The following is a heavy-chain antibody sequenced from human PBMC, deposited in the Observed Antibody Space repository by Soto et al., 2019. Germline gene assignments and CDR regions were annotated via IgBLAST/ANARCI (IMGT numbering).Heavy chain of an antibody. CDR1: GFALSNYW. Sequence: EVQLVESGGGLVQPGESLRLSCVASGFALSNYWINLVRQAPGKGLEWVANIKQDGSEKNYVDSVKGRFTISRDNARNSLYLQMNSLRAEDTAAYYCATETSTWGCWGQGTLVTVSS. J-gene: IGHJ4*02. D-gene: IGHD7-27*01. CDR3: ATETSTWGC. V-gene: IGHV3-7*05. CDR2: IKQDGSEK.